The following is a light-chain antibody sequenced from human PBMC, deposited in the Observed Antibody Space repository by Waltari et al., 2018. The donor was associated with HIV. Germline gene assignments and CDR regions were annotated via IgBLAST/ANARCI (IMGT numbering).Light chain of an antibody. Sequence: QSALTQPASVSGSPGPSISISCSGTSSAVGASDYVSWYHQHPGDAPTLTLYEVKKWPSGISNRFSGSKSGNTASLTISGLQVEDEAHYYCSSYSASGTLVLFGGGTRLTVL. CDR1: SSAVGASDY. V-gene: IGLV2-14*01. J-gene: IGLJ2*01. CDR3: SSYSASGTLVL. CDR2: EVK.